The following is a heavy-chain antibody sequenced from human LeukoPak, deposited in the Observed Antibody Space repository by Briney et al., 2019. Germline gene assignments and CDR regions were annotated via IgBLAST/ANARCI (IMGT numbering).Heavy chain of an antibody. CDR2: ISYDGSNK. CDR3: ARDNSSSWLEDYFDY. V-gene: IGHV3-30*04. J-gene: IGHJ4*02. D-gene: IGHD6-13*01. CDR1: GFTFSSYA. Sequence: GRSLRLSCAASGFTFSSYAMHWVHQAPGKGLEWVAVISYDGSNKYYADSVKGRFTISRDNSKNTLYLQMNSLRAEDTAVYYCARDNSSSWLEDYFDYWGQGTLVTVSS.